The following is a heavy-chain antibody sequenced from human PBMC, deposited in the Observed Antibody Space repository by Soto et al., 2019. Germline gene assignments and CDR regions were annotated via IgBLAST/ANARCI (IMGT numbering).Heavy chain of an antibody. Sequence: EVQLVESGGGLVQPGGSLRLSCAASGFTFSSYWMHWVRQAPGKGLVWVSRINSDGSSTSYADSVKGRFTISRDNAKNTLYLQMNSLRAEDTAVYHCASRCSGGSCYENRDAFDIWGQGTMVTVSS. V-gene: IGHV3-74*01. CDR2: INSDGSST. J-gene: IGHJ3*02. D-gene: IGHD2-15*01. CDR3: ASRCSGGSCYENRDAFDI. CDR1: GFTFSSYW.